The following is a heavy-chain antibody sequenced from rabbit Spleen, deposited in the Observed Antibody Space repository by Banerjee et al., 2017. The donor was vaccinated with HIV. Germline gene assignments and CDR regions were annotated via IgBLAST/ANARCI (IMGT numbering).Heavy chain of an antibody. CDR3: ARFYAGYGDFGYAAM. CDR2: IHGGSKNNI. J-gene: IGHJ3*01. CDR1: GFSFSAGYY. D-gene: IGHD7-1*01. V-gene: IGHV1S40*01. Sequence: QSLEESGGDLVKPEGSLTLTCTASGFSFSAGYYMCWVRQAPGKGLEWIACIHGGSKNNIYYASWAKGRFTISKASSTTVTLQMTSLTAADTATYFCARFYAGYGDFGYAAMWGQGTLVTVS.